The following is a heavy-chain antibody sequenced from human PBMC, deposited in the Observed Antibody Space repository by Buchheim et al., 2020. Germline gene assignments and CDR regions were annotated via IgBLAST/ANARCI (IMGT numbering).Heavy chain of an antibody. CDR1: GFTFSSYG. CDR2: IWYDGSNK. CDR3: AREFPEYSTYYFDY. Sequence: VQLVESGGGLVQPGGSLRLSCAASGFTFSSYGMHWVRQAPGKGLEWVAVIWYDGSNKYYADSVKGRFTISRDNSKNTLYLQMNSLRAEDTAVYYCAREFPEYSTYYFDYWGQGTL. J-gene: IGHJ4*02. D-gene: IGHD6-6*01. V-gene: IGHV3-33*01.